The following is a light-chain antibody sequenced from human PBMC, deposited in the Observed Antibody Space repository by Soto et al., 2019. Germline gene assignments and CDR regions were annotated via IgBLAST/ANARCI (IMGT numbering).Light chain of an antibody. J-gene: IGKJ5*01. CDR1: QSVSSN. V-gene: IGKV3-15*01. CDR3: QQWVT. Sequence: EIVMTQSPATLSVSPGARATLSCRASQSVSSNLAWYQQKPGQAPRLLIYGASTRATGIPARFSGSGSGTEFTLTISSLQSEDFAVYYCQQWVTFGQGTRLEIK. CDR2: GAS.